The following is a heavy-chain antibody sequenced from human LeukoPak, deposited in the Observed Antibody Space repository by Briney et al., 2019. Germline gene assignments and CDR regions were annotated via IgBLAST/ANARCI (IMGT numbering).Heavy chain of an antibody. CDR1: GYTFTSYG. D-gene: IGHD3-10*01. CDR2: ISAYNGNT. CDR3: ARFGRHRGLRRADY. J-gene: IGHJ4*02. Sequence: ASVKVSCKASGYTFTSYGISWVRQAPGQGLEWMGWISAYNGNTNYARKLQGRVTMTTDTSTSTAYMELRSLRSDDAAVYYCARFGRHRGLRRADYWGQGTLVTVSS. V-gene: IGHV1-18*01.